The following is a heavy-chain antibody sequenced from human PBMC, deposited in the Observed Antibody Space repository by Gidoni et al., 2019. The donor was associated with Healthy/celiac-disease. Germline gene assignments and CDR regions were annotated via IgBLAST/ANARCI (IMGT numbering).Heavy chain of an antibody. CDR2: INHSGST. V-gene: IGHV4-34*01. J-gene: IGHJ6*03. D-gene: IGHD3-10*01. CDR1: GWSFSGYS. CDR3: ARGASEAGSGSYLPHYYYYMDV. Sequence: QVQLQQWGAGLLKPSETLSLTCAVYGWSFSGYSWSWIRQPPGKGLEGSGEINHSGSTNYNPSLKSRVTISVDTSKNQFSLKLSSVTAADTAVYYCARGASEAGSGSYLPHYYYYMDVWGKGTTVTVSS.